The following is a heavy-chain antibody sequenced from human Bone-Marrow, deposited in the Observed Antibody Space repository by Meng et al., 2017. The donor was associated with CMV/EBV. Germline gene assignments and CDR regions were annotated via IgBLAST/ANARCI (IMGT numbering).Heavy chain of an antibody. CDR2: INRDGNST. Sequence: GESLKISCAVSGFTFSRYWMHWVRQAPGKGLVWVSRINRDGNSTSYADSVKGRFTISRDNAKNMLYLQMNSLRAEDTAMYYCVRDEGWELLSRWGQGTLVTVSS. J-gene: IGHJ4*02. CDR1: GFTFSRYW. CDR3: VRDEGWELLSR. D-gene: IGHD1-26*01. V-gene: IGHV3-74*01.